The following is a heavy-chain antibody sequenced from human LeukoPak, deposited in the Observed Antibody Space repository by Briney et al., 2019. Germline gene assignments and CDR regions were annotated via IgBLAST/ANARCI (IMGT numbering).Heavy chain of an antibody. CDR1: GFTFTSYA. Sequence: PGGSLRLSCVASGFTFTSYAMNWVRQAPGKGLEWVSGISGSDASTHYADSVKGRFTISRDNSKNTVYLQMNSLTVDDTAVYYCATEAYSGHIYFFDYWGQGPLVTVSS. J-gene: IGHJ4*02. CDR2: ISGSDAST. V-gene: IGHV3-23*01. D-gene: IGHD5-12*01. CDR3: ATEAYSGHIYFFDY.